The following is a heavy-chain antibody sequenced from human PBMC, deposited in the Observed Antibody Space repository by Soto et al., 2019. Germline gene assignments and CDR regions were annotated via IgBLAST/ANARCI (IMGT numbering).Heavy chain of an antibody. V-gene: IGHV3-15*01. Sequence: PGGSLRLSCAASGFTFSNAWMSWVRQAPGKGLEWVGRIKSKTDGGTTDYAAPVKGRFTISRDDSKNTLYLQMNSLKTEDTAVYYCTTIVVVAATKYYDSSGYYHIFDYWGQGTLVTVSS. D-gene: IGHD3-22*01. CDR1: GFTFSNAW. CDR3: TTIVVVAATKYYDSSGYYHIFDY. CDR2: IKSKTDGGTT. J-gene: IGHJ4*02.